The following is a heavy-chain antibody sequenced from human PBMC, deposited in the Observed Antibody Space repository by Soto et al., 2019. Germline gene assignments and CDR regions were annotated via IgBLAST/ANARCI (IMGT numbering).Heavy chain of an antibody. CDR1: GDSIIGSDFY. CDR2: IFYLGSS. CDR3: ARHSLALRKNNWFDP. D-gene: IGHD3-3*02. Sequence: SETLSLTCTVSGDSIIGSDFYWGWVRQPPGKGLEWIGSIFYLGSSYYNPSLKSQVTMSVDTSKNQFSLRLRSVTAADTALYFCARHSLALRKNNWFDPWGQGIMVTVSS. J-gene: IGHJ5*02. V-gene: IGHV4-39*01.